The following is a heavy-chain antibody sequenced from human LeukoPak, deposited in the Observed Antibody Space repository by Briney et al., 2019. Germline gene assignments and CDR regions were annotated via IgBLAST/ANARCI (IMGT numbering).Heavy chain of an antibody. J-gene: IGHJ4*02. D-gene: IGHD2-15*01. CDR3: ASTYCSGGSCYWALEY. Sequence: SETLSLTCTVSGGSISSYYWSWIRQPPGKGLDGMGYIYYSGSTNYNPSLKSRVTISVDTSKNQFSLKLSSVTAADTAVYYCASTYCSGGSCYWALEYWGQGTLVTVSS. V-gene: IGHV4-59*08. CDR1: GGSISSYY. CDR2: IYYSGST.